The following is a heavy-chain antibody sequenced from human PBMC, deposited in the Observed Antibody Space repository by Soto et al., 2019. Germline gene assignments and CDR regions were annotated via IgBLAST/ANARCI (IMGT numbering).Heavy chain of an antibody. CDR3: ARDAYDSSGFYIYYGMDV. CDR1: GYTFTSYG. J-gene: IGHJ6*01. V-gene: IGHV1-18*01. CDR2: ISAYNGNT. D-gene: IGHD3-22*01. Sequence: QVQLVQSGAEVKKPGASVKVSCKASGYTFTSYGISWVRQAPGQGLEWMGWISAYNGNTNYAQKLQGRVTMTTVTSTSTAYMELRSLRSDDTAVYYCARDAYDSSGFYIYYGMDVWGQGTTVTVSS.